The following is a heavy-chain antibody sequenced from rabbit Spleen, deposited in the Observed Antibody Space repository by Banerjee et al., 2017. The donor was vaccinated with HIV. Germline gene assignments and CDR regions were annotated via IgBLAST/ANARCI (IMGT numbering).Heavy chain of an antibody. Sequence: QQLEESGGGLVKPGGTLTLTCKASGIDFSSYYYMCWVRQAPGKGPEWIGCINSITGKTVYATWAKGRFTISRASSTTVFLQMTSLTAADTATYFCARDLPDIIGWNFGFWGPGTLVTVS. D-gene: IGHD1-1*01. J-gene: IGHJ3*01. V-gene: IGHV1S40*01. CDR3: ARDLPDIIGWNFGF. CDR1: GIDFSSYYY. CDR2: INSITGKT.